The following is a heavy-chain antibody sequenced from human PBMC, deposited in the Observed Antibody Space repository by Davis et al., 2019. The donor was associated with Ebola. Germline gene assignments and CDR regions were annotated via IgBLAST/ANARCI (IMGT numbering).Heavy chain of an antibody. CDR3: ARGALALDY. V-gene: IGHV3-33*08. CDR1: GFTFSSYA. CDR2: IWYDGSNK. J-gene: IGHJ4*02. Sequence: SLKISCAASGFTFSSYAMHWVRQAPGKGLEWVAVIWYDGSNKYYADSVKGRFTISRDNSKNTLYLQMNSLRAEDTAVYYCARGALALDYWGQGTLVTVSS.